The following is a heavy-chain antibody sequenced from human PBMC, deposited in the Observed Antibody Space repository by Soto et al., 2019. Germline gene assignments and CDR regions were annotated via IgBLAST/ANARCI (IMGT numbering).Heavy chain of an antibody. CDR1: GYTFTRYG. J-gene: IGHJ4*02. V-gene: IGHV1-18*01. Sequence: ASVKVSCKASGYTFTRYGISWVRQAPGQGLEWMGWINPFDGSRMFAQSFQGRVTFTRDTSTSTVYMELSGLRSDDTAVYYCSRVDPGETSPFDHWGQGTLVTVSS. CDR3: SRVDPGETSPFDH. D-gene: IGHD3-10*01. CDR2: INPFDGSR.